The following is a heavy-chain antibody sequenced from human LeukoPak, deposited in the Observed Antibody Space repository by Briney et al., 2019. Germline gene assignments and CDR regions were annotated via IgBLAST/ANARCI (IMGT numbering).Heavy chain of an antibody. CDR1: GGSISSSSYY. J-gene: IGHJ4*02. Sequence: SETLSLTCTVSGGSISSSSYYWGWIRQPPGKGLEWIGSIYYSGSTYYNPSLKSRVTISVDTSKNQFSLKLSSVTAADTAVYYCARDRGSGFFAPDSVFDYWGQGTLVTVSS. D-gene: IGHD6-19*01. CDR3: ARDRGSGFFAPDSVFDY. V-gene: IGHV4-39*07. CDR2: IYYSGST.